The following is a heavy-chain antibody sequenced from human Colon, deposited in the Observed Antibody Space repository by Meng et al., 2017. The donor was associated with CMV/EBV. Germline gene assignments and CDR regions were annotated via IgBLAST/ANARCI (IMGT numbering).Heavy chain of an antibody. CDR2: IIGSGFYT. CDR1: GFIFGDYA. V-gene: IGHV3-23*01. D-gene: IGHD3-3*01. CDR3: ARGTQYSDFWSGFPY. Sequence: ETLSLTCAASGFIFGDYAMTWVRQAPGKGLEWVASIIGSGFYTYYADSVKGRFTISRDNSRNMIDLQMSNLTAEDTALYYCARGTQYSDFWSGFPYWGHGTLVTVSS. J-gene: IGHJ4*01.